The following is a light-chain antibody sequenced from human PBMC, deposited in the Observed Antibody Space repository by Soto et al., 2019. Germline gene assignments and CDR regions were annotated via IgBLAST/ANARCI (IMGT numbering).Light chain of an antibody. V-gene: IGKV3-20*01. J-gene: IGKJ3*01. CDR1: QSVSSHY. CDR2: GAS. Sequence: EIVMTQSPGTLSVSPGETATLSCRASQSVSSHYVAWFHQKPDQAPRLLIYGASSRATGVPDRFSASGSGTDFTLTISRLEPEDFAVYYCQQYGRSPFTFGPGTKVDIK. CDR3: QQYGRSPFT.